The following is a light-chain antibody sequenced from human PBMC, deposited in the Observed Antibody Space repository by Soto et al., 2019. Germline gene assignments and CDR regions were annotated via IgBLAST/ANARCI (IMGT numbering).Light chain of an antibody. V-gene: IGKV1-5*03. Sequence: DTQMTQSPSTLSASVGVRVTITCRASQSISDWLAWYQQKPGKAPKLLIYKASILQRGVPSRFSGSGSGAEFTLTISGLQAEDFATYYCQHYNDYPWTFGQGTKVEIK. CDR2: KAS. CDR3: QHYNDYPWT. CDR1: QSISDW. J-gene: IGKJ1*01.